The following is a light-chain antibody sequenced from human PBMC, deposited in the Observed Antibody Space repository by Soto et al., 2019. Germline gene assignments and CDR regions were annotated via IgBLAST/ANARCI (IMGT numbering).Light chain of an antibody. CDR2: DAF. J-gene: IGKJ2*01. V-gene: IGKV1-5*01. CDR3: QHYHSYPYT. Sequence: DIQMTQSPSTLSASIGDRVTITCRVSQSIGGWLAWYQQRPGKAPKLLIYDAFSVNSGVPSRFSGSRSGTKFTLAISGLQPEDFATYYCQHYHSYPYTFGQGTKLEIK. CDR1: QSIGGW.